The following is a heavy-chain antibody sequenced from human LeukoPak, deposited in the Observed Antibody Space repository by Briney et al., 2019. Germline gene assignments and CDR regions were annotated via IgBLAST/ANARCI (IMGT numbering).Heavy chain of an antibody. CDR1: GFTVSSNY. Sequence: PGGSLRLSCAASGFTVSSNYMSWVRQAPGKGLEWVSAISGSGGSTYYADSVKGRFTISRDNSKNPLYLQMNSLRAEDTAVYYCAKDVNLRGATDCYFDCWGQGTLVTVSS. D-gene: IGHD1-26*01. J-gene: IGHJ4*02. V-gene: IGHV3-23*01. CDR3: AKDVNLRGATDCYFDC. CDR2: ISGSGGST.